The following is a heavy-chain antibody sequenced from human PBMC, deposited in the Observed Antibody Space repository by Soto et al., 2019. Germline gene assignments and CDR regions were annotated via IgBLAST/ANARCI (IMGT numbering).Heavy chain of an antibody. CDR1: GYTFTNYW. CDR3: VRHSGKIEPSVGPRSFDY. CDR2: IYPRDSDT. J-gene: IGHJ4*02. Sequence: GESLKISCXASGYTFTNYWIGWARQMPGTGLEWMGIIYPRDSDTRYSPSFQDQVTMSVDKSLGTAYLQWSSLKASDTAMYYCVRHSGKIEPSVGPRSFDYWGQGTLVTVSS. V-gene: IGHV5-51*01. D-gene: IGHD6-13*01.